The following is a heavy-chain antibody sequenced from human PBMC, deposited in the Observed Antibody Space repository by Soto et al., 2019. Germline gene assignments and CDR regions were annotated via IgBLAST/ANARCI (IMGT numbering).Heavy chain of an antibody. Sequence: QVQLVESGGGVVQPGRSLRLSCAASGFTFSSYAMHWVRQAPGKGLEWVAVISYDGSNKYYADSVKGRFTISRDNSKNTLYLQMNSLRAEDTAVYYCARWDRIAAAGPTGDYWGQGTLVTVSS. J-gene: IGHJ4*02. D-gene: IGHD6-13*01. CDR1: GFTFSSYA. V-gene: IGHV3-30-3*01. CDR2: ISYDGSNK. CDR3: ARWDRIAAAGPTGDY.